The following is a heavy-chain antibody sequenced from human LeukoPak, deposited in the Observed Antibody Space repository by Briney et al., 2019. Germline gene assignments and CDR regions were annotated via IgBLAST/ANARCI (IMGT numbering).Heavy chain of an antibody. Sequence: GGSLRLSCAASGFTFSSYSMNWIRQAPGKGLEWVSSISSSSSYIYYADSVKGRFTISRDNAKNSMYLQMNSLRAEDTAVYYCATLRVGESDYWGQGTLVTVSS. CDR3: ATLRVGESDY. D-gene: IGHD3-10*01. J-gene: IGHJ4*02. CDR2: ISSSSSYI. V-gene: IGHV3-21*01. CDR1: GFTFSSYS.